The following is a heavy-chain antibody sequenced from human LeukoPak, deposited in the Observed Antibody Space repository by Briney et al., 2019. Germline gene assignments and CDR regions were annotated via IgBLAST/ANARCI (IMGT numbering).Heavy chain of an antibody. CDR2: ISWNSGSI. CDR1: GFTFDDYA. J-gene: IGHJ4*02. V-gene: IGHV3-9*01. Sequence: PGGSLRLSCAASGFTFDDYAMHWVRQVPGKGLEWVSGISWNSGSIGYADSVKGRFTISRDNAKNSLYLQMNSLRAEDTAVYYCARDGLTMVRGVIINGDYWGQGTLVTVSS. D-gene: IGHD3-10*01. CDR3: ARDGLTMVRGVIINGDY.